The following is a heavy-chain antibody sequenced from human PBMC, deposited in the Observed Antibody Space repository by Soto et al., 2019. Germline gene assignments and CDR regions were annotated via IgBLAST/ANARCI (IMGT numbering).Heavy chain of an antibody. Sequence: GSLRLSCAASGFTFSIYSMNWVRQAPGKGLEWVASTSDSSHYIYYADSVGGRFTVSRDNAKSSLYLQMDSLRAEDTAVYYCARVRSGGSGYFDYWGQGTLVTVSS. V-gene: IGHV3-21*01. J-gene: IGHJ4*02. CDR1: GFTFSIYS. D-gene: IGHD2-15*01. CDR2: TSDSSHYI. CDR3: ARVRSGGSGYFDY.